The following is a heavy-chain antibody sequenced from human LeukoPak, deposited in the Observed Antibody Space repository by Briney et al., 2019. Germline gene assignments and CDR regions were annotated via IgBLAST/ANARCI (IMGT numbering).Heavy chain of an antibody. Sequence: ASVKVSCKASGYTFTSYYMHWVRQARGQRLEWIGWIVVGSGNTNYAQKFQERVTITRDMSTSTAYMELSSLRSEDTAVYYCAAEYSAATASVWGQGTLVTVSS. CDR3: AAEYSAATASV. J-gene: IGHJ4*02. CDR1: GYTFTSYY. V-gene: IGHV1-58*02. CDR2: IVVGSGNT. D-gene: IGHD2-15*01.